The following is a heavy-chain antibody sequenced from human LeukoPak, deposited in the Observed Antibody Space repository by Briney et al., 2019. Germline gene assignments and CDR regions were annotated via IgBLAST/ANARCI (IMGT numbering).Heavy chain of an antibody. CDR2: IYYRGAT. J-gene: IGHJ4*02. CDR1: GDSITSSSYY. V-gene: IGHV4-39*01. Sequence: PSETLSLTCTVSGDSITSSSYYWGWIRQPPGKGLEWIGTIYYRGATYYNPSLRSRVTISVDTSKNQYSLKLTSVTAADTAVYYCARLFYWGQGSLVTVSS. CDR3: ARLFY.